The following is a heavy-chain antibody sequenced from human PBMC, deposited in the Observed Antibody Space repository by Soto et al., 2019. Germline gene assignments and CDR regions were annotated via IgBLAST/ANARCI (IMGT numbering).Heavy chain of an antibody. CDR1: GGSFSGYY. Sequence: TLSLTCTVSGGSFSGYYWSWIRQPPGKGLEWIGEINHSGSTNYNPSLKSRVTISVDTSKNQFSLKLSSVTAADTAVYYCARDKITGLFDYWGQGTLVTVSS. CDR3: ARDKITGLFDY. V-gene: IGHV4-34*01. CDR2: INHSGST. D-gene: IGHD2-8*02. J-gene: IGHJ4*02.